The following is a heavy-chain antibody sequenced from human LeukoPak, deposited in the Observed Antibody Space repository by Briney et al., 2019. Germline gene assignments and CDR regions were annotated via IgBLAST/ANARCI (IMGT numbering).Heavy chain of an antibody. CDR3: ARLGNGYNLYYYYYMDV. J-gene: IGHJ6*03. D-gene: IGHD5-24*01. V-gene: IGHV4-59*12. CDR2: IDYSGST. CDR1: GGSISSYY. Sequence: SETLSLTCTVSGGSISSYYWSWIRQPPGKGLEWLGYIDYSGSTNYNPSLKSRVTISVDTSKNQFSLKLTSVTAADTAVYYCARLGNGYNLYYYYYMDVWGKGTTVTVSS.